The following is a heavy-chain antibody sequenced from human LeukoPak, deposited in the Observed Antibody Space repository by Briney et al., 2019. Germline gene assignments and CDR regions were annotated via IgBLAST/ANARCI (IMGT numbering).Heavy chain of an antibody. V-gene: IGHV3-23*01. CDR3: AKGDTAMAEYYYYYAMDV. CDR2: ISRSGGST. CDR1: GFTFTSYA. J-gene: IGHJ6*02. Sequence: TGGSLRHSCAASGFTFTSYAMSWVRQAPGKGLEWVSVISRSGGSTYYADSVKGRFTISRDNSENTLYLQMNSLRAEDTAVYYCAKGDTAMAEYYYYYAMDVWGQGTTVTVS. D-gene: IGHD5-18*01.